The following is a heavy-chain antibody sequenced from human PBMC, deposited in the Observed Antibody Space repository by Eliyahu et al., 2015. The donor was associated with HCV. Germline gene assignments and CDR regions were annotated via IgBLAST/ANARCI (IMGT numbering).Heavy chain of an antibody. CDR1: GFSLNNXLG. D-gene: IGHD1-26*01. CDR2: IFANDAK. J-gene: IGHJ6*03. Sequence: QVTLKESGPVLVKPTETLTLTCTVSGFSLNNXLGVSWIRQPPGKALEWLAHIFANDAKSYSTSLKSRLTISKDTSKRQVVLTMTNMDPVDTATYYCARVSTELLLWDWWYYLDVWGKGTTVTVSS. CDR3: ARVSTELLLWDWWYYLDV. V-gene: IGHV2-26*01.